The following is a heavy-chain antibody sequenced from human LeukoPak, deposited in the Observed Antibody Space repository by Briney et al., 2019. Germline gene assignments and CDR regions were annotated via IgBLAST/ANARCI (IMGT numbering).Heavy chain of an antibody. CDR1: GFTFSSYA. D-gene: IGHD6-19*01. J-gene: IGHJ4*02. Sequence: GGSLRLSCAASGFTFSSYAMSWVRQAPGKGLEWVSSISGSGGSTYYADSVKGRFTISRDNSKNTLYLQMNSLRTEDTAVYYCAKDPTRGAVAGSFDYWGQGTLVTVSS. CDR3: AKDPTRGAVAGSFDY. V-gene: IGHV3-23*01. CDR2: ISGSGGST.